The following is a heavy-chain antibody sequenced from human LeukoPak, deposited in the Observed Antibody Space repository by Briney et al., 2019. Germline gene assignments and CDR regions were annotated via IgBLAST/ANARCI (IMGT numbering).Heavy chain of an antibody. CDR2: INPSGGST. D-gene: IGHD6-13*01. CDR1: GYTFTSYY. CDR3: ARDRPAVAGTEVAFDI. J-gene: IGHJ3*02. Sequence: ASVKVSCKASGYTFTSYYMHWVRQAPGQGLEWMGIINPSGGSTSYAQKFQGRVTMTRDMSTSTVYMELSSLRSEDTAVYYCARDRPAVAGTEVAFDIWGQGTMVTVSS. V-gene: IGHV1-46*01.